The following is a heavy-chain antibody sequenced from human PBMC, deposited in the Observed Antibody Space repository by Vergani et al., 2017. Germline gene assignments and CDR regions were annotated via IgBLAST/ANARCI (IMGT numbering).Heavy chain of an antibody. CDR3: VRVDSSGYLLDDAFDI. CDR1: GYSISSGYY. Sequence: QVQLQESGPGLVKPSETLSLTCTVSGYSISSGYYWGWIRQPPGKGLEWIGSIYHSGSTYYNPSLKSRVTISVDTSKNQFSLKLSSVTAADTAVYYCVRVDSSGYLLDDAFDIWGQGTMVTVSS. V-gene: IGHV4-38-2*02. J-gene: IGHJ3*02. CDR2: IYHSGST. D-gene: IGHD3-22*01.